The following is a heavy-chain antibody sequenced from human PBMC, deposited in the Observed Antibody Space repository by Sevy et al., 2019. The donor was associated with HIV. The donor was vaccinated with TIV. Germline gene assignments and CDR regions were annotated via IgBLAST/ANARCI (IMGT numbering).Heavy chain of an antibody. CDR2: ISHEGSLK. J-gene: IGHJ3*02. CDR1: GFIFTNYG. D-gene: IGHD2-15*01. V-gene: IGHV3-30*18. CDR3: AKGSRATGSAFDI. Sequence: GGSLRLSCAASGFIFTNYGMHWVRQAPGKGLEWVAVISHEGSLKYYADSVRGRVTISRDSSKNTVSLQMNSLRLEDTAVYYCAKGSRATGSAFDIWGQGTMVTVSS.